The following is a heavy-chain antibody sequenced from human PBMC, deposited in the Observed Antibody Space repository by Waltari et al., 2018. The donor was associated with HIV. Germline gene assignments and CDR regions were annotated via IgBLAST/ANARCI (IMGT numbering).Heavy chain of an antibody. D-gene: IGHD3-22*01. V-gene: IGHV4-34*01. CDR3: ARGGFYYYDSSGYSPPGNY. J-gene: IGHJ4*02. CDR2: INHSGST. CDR1: GGSFSGYY. Sequence: QVPLQQWGAGLLKPSETLSLTCAVYGGSFSGYYWSWIRQPPGKGLEWIGEINHSGSTNYNTSIKSRVTISVTPSKNQFSLKLSSVTAADTAVYYCARGGFYYYDSSGYSPPGNYWGQGTLVTVSS.